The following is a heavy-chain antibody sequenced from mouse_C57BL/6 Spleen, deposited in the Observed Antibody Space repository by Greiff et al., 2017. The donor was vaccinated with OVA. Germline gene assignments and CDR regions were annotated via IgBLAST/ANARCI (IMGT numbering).Heavy chain of an antibody. D-gene: IGHD2-4*01. CDR1: GYTFTSYG. CDR2: IYPRSGNT. Sequence: QVQLKQSGAELARPGASVKLSCKASGYTFTSYGISWVKQRTGQGLEWIGEIYPRSGNTYYNEKFKGKATLTADKSSSTAYMELRSLTSEDSAVYFCARRGDYEYASYAMDYWGQGTSVTVSS. J-gene: IGHJ4*01. CDR3: ARRGDYEYASYAMDY. V-gene: IGHV1-81*01.